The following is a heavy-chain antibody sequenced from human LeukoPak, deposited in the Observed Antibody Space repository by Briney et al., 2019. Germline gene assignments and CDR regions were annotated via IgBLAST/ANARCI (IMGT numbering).Heavy chain of an antibody. Sequence: GESLKISCKGSVYSFTSYWISWVRQMPGKGLEGMVGIEPSDSYTNYSPSFQGDVTISAEKSINTAYLQWSSLKASDTAMYYCARSLRRHIANGMDVWGQGTTVTVSS. D-gene: IGHD2-21*01. CDR2: IEPSDSYT. CDR3: ARSLRRHIANGMDV. J-gene: IGHJ6*02. CDR1: VYSFTSYW. V-gene: IGHV5-10-1*01.